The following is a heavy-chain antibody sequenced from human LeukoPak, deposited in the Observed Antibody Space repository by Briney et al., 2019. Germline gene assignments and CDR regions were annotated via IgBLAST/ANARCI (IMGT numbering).Heavy chain of an antibody. CDR1: EFSFTSYE. CDR2: ISGTGIYT. CDR3: ASGWGMAV. J-gene: IGHJ6*02. V-gene: IGHV3-23*01. Sequence: GGSLRLSCAASEFSFTSYEMNWVRQAPGKGLEWVSSISGTGIYTNYADSVKGRFTITRDNSRNTVYLQMNALRVEDTAVYYCASGWGMAVGGQGTTVIVSS. D-gene: IGHD2-15*01.